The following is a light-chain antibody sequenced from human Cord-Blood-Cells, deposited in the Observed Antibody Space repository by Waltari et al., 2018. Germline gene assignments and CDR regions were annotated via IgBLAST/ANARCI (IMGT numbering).Light chain of an antibody. CDR3: QQYGSSPRT. J-gene: IGKJ1*01. Sequence: IVLTQSPGTLSLSPGERATLSRRASQSVSSSYLAWYQQKPGQAPRLLIYGASSRATGIPDRFSGSGSGTDFTLTISRLEPEDFAVYYCQQYGSSPRTFGQGTKVEIK. CDR2: GAS. CDR1: QSVSSSY. V-gene: IGKV3-20*01.